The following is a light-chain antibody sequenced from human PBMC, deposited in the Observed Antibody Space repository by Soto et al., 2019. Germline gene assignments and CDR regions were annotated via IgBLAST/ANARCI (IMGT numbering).Light chain of an antibody. J-gene: IGKJ1*01. V-gene: IGKV1-5*03. CDR2: KAF. CDR3: QQYNAYSRT. Sequence: DIQMTQSPSTLSASVGDRVTITCGASQSISTWVAWYQTNTGKAPKLLIYKAFTLDSGVPSRVSGSGYGTDVTLNISRLKTDECATYDCQQYNAYSRTFGQGTKVDI. CDR1: QSISTW.